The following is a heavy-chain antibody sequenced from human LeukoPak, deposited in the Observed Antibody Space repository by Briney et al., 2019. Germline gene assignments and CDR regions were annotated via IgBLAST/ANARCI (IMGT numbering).Heavy chain of an antibody. J-gene: IGHJ4*02. D-gene: IGHD2-2*01. CDR1: GYTFTSYV. Sequence: ASVKVSCKASGYTFTSYVISWVRQAPGQGLEGMGWISSYSGNTNYAQKLQGRVTMTTDTSTSTAPMELRMLRSDDTAVYYCARPATYGCSSTTCYLDPFDYWGQGTLVTVSS. CDR3: ARPATYGCSSTTCYLDPFDY. V-gene: IGHV1-18*01. CDR2: ISSYSGNT.